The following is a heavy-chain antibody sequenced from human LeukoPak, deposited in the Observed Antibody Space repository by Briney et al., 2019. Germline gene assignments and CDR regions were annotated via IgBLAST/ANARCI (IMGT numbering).Heavy chain of an antibody. D-gene: IGHD5-18*01. CDR3: ARFEGGYSYGDDAFDI. V-gene: IGHV4-38-2*02. CDR1: GYSISSGFY. CDR2: LYHSGNT. J-gene: IGHJ3*02. Sequence: SETLSLTCTVSGYSISSGFYWGWIRPPPGKMLEWIGMLYHSGNTYYNPSLKSRVAMSLDTSKNQFSLKLYSLTAADTAVYYCARFEGGYSYGDDAFDIWGQGTMVTVSS.